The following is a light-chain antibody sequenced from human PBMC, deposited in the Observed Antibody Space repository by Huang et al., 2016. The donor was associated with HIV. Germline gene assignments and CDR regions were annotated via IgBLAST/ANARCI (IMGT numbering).Light chain of an antibody. V-gene: IGKV3-11*01. CDR1: QSVSSY. CDR2: DAS. CDR3: QQRSNWAPIT. Sequence: EIVLTQSPATLSLSPGERATLSCRASQSVSSYLAWYQQKPGQAPRLLIYDASNRVTGISARFSGSGSGTDFTLTISSLEPEDFAVYYCQQRSNWAPITFGGGTKVEIK. J-gene: IGKJ4*01.